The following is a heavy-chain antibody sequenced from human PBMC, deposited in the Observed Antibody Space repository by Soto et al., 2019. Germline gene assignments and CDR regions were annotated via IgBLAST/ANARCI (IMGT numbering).Heavy chain of an antibody. V-gene: IGHV3-7*05. CDR2: IKQDGSDK. CDR3: ASHSYCSGGSYHMQFRYYFDY. CDR1: GFTFSSYW. Sequence: EVQLVESGGGLVQPGGSLRLSCAASGFTFSSYWMSWVRQAPGKGLEWVANIKQDGSDKYYVDSVKGRFTIARDNAKNSLYLLMNSLRAEDTAVYYCASHSYCSGGSYHMQFRYYFDYWGQGTLVTVSS. D-gene: IGHD2-15*01. J-gene: IGHJ4*02.